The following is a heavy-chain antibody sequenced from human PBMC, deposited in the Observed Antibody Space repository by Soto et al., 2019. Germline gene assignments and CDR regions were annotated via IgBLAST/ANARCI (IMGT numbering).Heavy chain of an antibody. D-gene: IGHD2-2*01. CDR3: ARVKVVNWFDP. Sequence: PVGSLRLSCAASGFTFSSYAMHWVRQAPGRGLEWVAVISYDGSNKYYADSVKGRFTISRDNSKNTLYLQMSSLRAEDTAVYYCARVKVVNWFDPWGQGTLVTVSS. CDR2: ISYDGSNK. J-gene: IGHJ5*02. V-gene: IGHV3-30-3*01. CDR1: GFTFSSYA.